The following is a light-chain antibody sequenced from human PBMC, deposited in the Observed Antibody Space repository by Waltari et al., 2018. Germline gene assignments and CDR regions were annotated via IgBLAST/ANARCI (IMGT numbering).Light chain of an antibody. CDR1: QNLNTY. Sequence: DIQMTQSPSSLSASVGDRVTITYRESQNLNTYLNWYQQKPGKAPTLLIYDTSTLQTGVPSRFSGSGSGTDFSLTIISLQPEDFATYCCQPGFATPWTFGQGTTVEV. J-gene: IGKJ1*01. CDR2: DTS. V-gene: IGKV1-39*01. CDR3: QPGFATPWT.